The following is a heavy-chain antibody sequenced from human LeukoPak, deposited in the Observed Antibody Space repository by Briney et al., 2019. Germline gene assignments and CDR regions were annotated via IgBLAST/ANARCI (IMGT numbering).Heavy chain of an antibody. CDR3: ARDQRRAHPMRLDAFDI. J-gene: IGHJ3*02. CDR2: IYYSGST. Sequence: SETLSLTCTVSGGSISSSSYYWGWIRQPPGKGLEWIGSIYYSGSTYYNPSLKSRVTISVDTSKNQFSLKLSSVTAADTAVYYCARDQRRAHPMRLDAFDIWGQGTMVTVSS. CDR1: GGSISSSSYY. V-gene: IGHV4-39*07.